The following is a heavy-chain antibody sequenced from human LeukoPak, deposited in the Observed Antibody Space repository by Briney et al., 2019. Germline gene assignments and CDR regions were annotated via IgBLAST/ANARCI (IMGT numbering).Heavy chain of an antibody. D-gene: IGHD3-3*01. Sequence: PSETLSLTCTVSGGSISSYYWSWIRQPPGKGLEWIGYIYYSGSTNYNPSLKSRVTISVDTSKNQFSLKLSSVTAADTAVYYCARLPTYDFWSGYYTGSSPYYYGMDVWGQGTTVTVSS. CDR3: ARLPTYDFWSGYYTGSSPYYYGMDV. CDR1: GGSISSYY. V-gene: IGHV4-59*08. CDR2: IYYSGST. J-gene: IGHJ6*02.